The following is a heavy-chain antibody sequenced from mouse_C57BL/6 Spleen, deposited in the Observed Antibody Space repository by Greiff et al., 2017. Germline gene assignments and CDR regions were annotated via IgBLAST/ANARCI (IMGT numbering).Heavy chain of an antibody. J-gene: IGHJ2*01. D-gene: IGHD2-1*01. Sequence: QVQLQQPGAELVKPGASVKMSCKASGYTFTSYWITWVKQRPGQGLAWIGDIYPGSGSTNYNEKFKSKATLTVDQSSSTAYMQLSSLTSEDSAVYYCAREGLGNGDYWGQGTTLTVSS. CDR3: AREGLGNGDY. CDR1: GYTFTSYW. CDR2: IYPGSGST. V-gene: IGHV1-55*01.